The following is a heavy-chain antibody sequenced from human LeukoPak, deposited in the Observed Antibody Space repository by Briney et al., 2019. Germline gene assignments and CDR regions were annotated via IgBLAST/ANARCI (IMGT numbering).Heavy chain of an antibody. D-gene: IGHD3-10*01. CDR3: ARLSAYYYGSYFYYYMDV. V-gene: IGHV3-20*04. J-gene: IGHJ6*03. Sequence: GGSLRLSCAASGFTFSSYGMSWVRQAPGKGLEWVSGINWNGGSTGYADSVKGRFTISRDNAKNSVYLQMNSLRAEDTALYYCARLSAYYYGSYFYYYMDVWSKGTTVTVSS. CDR2: INWNGGST. CDR1: GFTFSSYG.